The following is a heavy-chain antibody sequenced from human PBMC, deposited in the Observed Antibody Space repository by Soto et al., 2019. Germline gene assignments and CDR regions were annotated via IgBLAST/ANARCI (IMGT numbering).Heavy chain of an antibody. V-gene: IGHV3-33*01. D-gene: IGHD2-15*01. CDR1: GFTFSSYG. J-gene: IGHJ6*02. CDR3: AREPNPHELGYCSGGSCYVHYYGMDV. CDR2: IWYDGSNK. Sequence: GGSLRLSCAASGFTFSSYGMHWVRQAPGKGLEWVAVIWYDGSNKYYADSVKGRFTISRDNSKNTLYLQMNSLRAEDTAVYYCAREPNPHELGYCSGGSCYVHYYGMDVWGQGTTVTVSS.